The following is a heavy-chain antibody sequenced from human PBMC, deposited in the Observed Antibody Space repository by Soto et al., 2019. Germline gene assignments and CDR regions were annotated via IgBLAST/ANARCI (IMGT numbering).Heavy chain of an antibody. D-gene: IGHD2-21*02. Sequence: ASVKVSCKASGGTFSSYAISWVRQAPGQGLEWMGIINPMGGSTNYAQKFQGRVTVTMDTSASTVYMELSSLRSEDTAVYYCARSIVVVTALDYWGQGTLVTVSS. V-gene: IGHV1-46*01. J-gene: IGHJ4*02. CDR3: ARSIVVVTALDY. CDR2: INPMGGST. CDR1: GGTFSSYA.